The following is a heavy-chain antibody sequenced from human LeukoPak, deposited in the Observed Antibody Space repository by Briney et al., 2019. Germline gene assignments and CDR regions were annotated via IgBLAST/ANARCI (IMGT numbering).Heavy chain of an antibody. CDR2: MNPNSGNT. CDR1: GYTFTSQG. J-gene: IGHJ4*02. D-gene: IGHD3/OR15-3a*01. Sequence: ASVKVSCKASGYTFTSQGISWVRQAPGQGLEWMGWMNPNSGNTGYAQKFQGRVTMTRNTSISTAYMELSSLRSEDTAVYYCARARDWDIDYWGQGTLVTVSS. V-gene: IGHV1-8*02. CDR3: ARARDWDIDY.